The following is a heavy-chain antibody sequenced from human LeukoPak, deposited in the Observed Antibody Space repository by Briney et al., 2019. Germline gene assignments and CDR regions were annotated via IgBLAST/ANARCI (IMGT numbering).Heavy chain of an antibody. CDR1: GGTFSSYA. CDR2: IIPIFGTA. Sequence: ASVKVSCKASGGTFSSYAISWVRQAPGQGLEWMGGIIPIFGTANYAQKFQGRVTITADESTSTAYMELSSLRSEDTAVYYCARYSSSWSTLDYWGQGTLVTVSS. CDR3: ARYSSSWSTLDY. J-gene: IGHJ4*02. V-gene: IGHV1-69*13. D-gene: IGHD6-13*01.